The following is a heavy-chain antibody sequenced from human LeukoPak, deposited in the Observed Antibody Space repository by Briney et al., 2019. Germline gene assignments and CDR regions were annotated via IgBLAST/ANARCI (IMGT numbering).Heavy chain of an antibody. CDR2: IDPNGTT. D-gene: IGHD3-16*01. Sequence: PSETLSLTCAVYGGAFSGYSWSWIRQPPGKGLEWIGEIDPNGTTNYNPSLKSRVIVSVDTSKNQFSLNLNSVTAADTALYYCARGRSYEYGDYNYWGQGTLVTVSS. J-gene: IGHJ4*02. CDR1: GGAFSGYS. CDR3: ARGRSYEYGDYNY. V-gene: IGHV4-34*01.